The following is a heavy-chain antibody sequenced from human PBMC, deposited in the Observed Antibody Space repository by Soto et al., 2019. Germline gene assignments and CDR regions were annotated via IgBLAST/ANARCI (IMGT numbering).Heavy chain of an antibody. V-gene: IGHV1-69*01. CDR3: ARELLWFGELSGYFDY. Sequence: QVQLLQSGAEVKKPGSSVKVSCKASGGTFSSYAISWVRQAPGQGLEWMGGIIPIFGTATYAQKFQGRVTITADESTSTAYMELSSLRSEDTAVYYCARELLWFGELSGYFDYWGQGTLVTVSS. CDR1: GGTFSSYA. J-gene: IGHJ4*02. CDR2: IIPIFGTA. D-gene: IGHD3-10*01.